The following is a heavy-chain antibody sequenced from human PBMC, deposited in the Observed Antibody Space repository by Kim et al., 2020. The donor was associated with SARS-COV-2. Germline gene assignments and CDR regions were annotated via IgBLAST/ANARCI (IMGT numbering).Heavy chain of an antibody. V-gene: IGHV4-34*01. CDR2: INHSGST. D-gene: IGHD6-19*01. CDR1: GGSFSGYY. Sequence: SETLSLTCAVYGGSFSGYYWSWIRQPPGKGLERIGEINHSGSTNYNPSLKSRVTISVDTSKNQFSLKLSSVTAADTAVYYCARGTRQWLSRHYYYYMDVWGKGTTVTVSS. CDR3: ARGTRQWLSRHYYYYMDV. J-gene: IGHJ6*03.